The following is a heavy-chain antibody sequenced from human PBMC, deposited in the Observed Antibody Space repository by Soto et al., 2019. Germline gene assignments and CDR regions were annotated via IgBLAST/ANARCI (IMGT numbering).Heavy chain of an antibody. CDR2: IIAVYGTA. Sequence: QVQLVQSGAEVKKPGSSVKVSCKASGGTFSSYAIFWVRQAPGQGLEWMGGIIAVYGTANDAQKFQGRLTISADESMTTPYIELSSLSSEDTAVYYCARGSDGEEQLPQGPDLWGQGTVVTVAS. D-gene: IGHD6-6*01. CDR1: GGTFSSYA. CDR3: ARGSDGEEQLPQGPDL. V-gene: IGHV1-69*12. J-gene: IGHJ5*02.